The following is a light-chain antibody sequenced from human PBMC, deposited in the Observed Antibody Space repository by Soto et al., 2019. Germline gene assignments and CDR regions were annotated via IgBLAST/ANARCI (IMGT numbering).Light chain of an antibody. CDR3: QQYGSSPRT. Sequence: EIVLTQSPGTLSLSPGERATLSCRASQSFGTSYLAWYQQKPGQAPRLLIYGASSRATGIPDRFSGSGSGTDFTLTISRLEPEDLAVYYCQQYGSSPRTFGQGTKVEIK. V-gene: IGKV3-20*01. J-gene: IGKJ1*01. CDR2: GAS. CDR1: QSFGTSY.